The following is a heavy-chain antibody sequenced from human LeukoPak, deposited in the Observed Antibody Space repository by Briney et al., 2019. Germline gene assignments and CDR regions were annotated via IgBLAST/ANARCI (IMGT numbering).Heavy chain of an antibody. V-gene: IGHV1-69*05. Sequence: SVKVSCKASGGTFSSYAISWVRQAPGQGLEWMGRLIPIFGTANYAQKFQGRVSITTDESTSTAYMELSSLRSEDTALYYCARDFRGDSCGGDCFAYWGQGTLVTISS. D-gene: IGHD2-21*01. CDR1: GGTFSSYA. J-gene: IGHJ4*02. CDR2: LIPIFGTA. CDR3: ARDFRGDSCGGDCFAY.